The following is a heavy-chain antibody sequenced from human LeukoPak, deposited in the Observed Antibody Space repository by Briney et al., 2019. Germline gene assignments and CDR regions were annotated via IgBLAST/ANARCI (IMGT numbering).Heavy chain of an antibody. D-gene: IGHD5-24*01. Sequence: GGSLRLSCAASGFTFSAYEMNWVRQAPGKGLEWVSYISGTGTTIYYADSVKGRFTISRDNAKKSLYLQMNSLRAEDTAVYYCARVVRDGYNRIDYWGQGTLVTVSS. CDR2: ISGTGTTI. J-gene: IGHJ4*02. V-gene: IGHV3-48*03. CDR1: GFTFSAYE. CDR3: ARVVRDGYNRIDY.